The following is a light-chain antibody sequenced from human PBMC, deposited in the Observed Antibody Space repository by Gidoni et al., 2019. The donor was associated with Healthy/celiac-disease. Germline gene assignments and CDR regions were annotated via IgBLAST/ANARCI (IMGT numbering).Light chain of an antibody. CDR3: QQYNSYSRT. Sequence: DIQTTQSPSTLSASVGDRVTITCRASQSISSWLAWYQRKPGKAPKLLIYKASSLESGVPSRYSGSGSGTEFTLTISSLQPDDFATYYCQQYNSYSRTFGQGTKLEIK. J-gene: IGKJ2*01. CDR2: KAS. V-gene: IGKV1-5*03. CDR1: QSISSW.